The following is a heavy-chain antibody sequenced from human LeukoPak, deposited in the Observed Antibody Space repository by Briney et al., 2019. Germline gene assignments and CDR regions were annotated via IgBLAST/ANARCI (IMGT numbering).Heavy chain of an antibody. CDR2: IYYSGST. D-gene: IGHD3-10*02. CDR1: GGSISSSSYY. V-gene: IGHV4-39*07. J-gene: IGHJ4*02. Sequence: SETLSLTCTVSGGSISSSSYYWGWIRQPPGKGLEWIGSIYYSGSTYYNPSLKSRVTISVDTSKNQFSLKLSSVTAADTAVYYCVSGELLSFDYWGQGTLVTVSS. CDR3: VSGELLSFDY.